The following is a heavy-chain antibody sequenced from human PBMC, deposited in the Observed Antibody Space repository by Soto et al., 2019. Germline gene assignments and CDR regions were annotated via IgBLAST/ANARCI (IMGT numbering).Heavy chain of an antibody. CDR2: IWFDGSNN. V-gene: IGHV3-33*01. J-gene: IGHJ4*02. CDR1: GFTFSRYG. CDR3: AREGPAGDFDY. Sequence: QVHLVESGGGVVQPGRSLRLSCAASGFTFSRYGMHWVRQAPGKGLEWVTLIWFDGSNNYYADSVKGRFTISKDNSNNMLHLQINGLRADDTAIYYCAREGPAGDFDYWGQGTLVTVSS.